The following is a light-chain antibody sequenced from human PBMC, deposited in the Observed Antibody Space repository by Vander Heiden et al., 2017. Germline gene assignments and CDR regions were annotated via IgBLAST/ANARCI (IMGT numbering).Light chain of an antibody. V-gene: IGLV3-21*02. CDR2: NES. J-gene: IGLJ3*02. CDR3: QVWDSSSDHRV. CDR1: NLGSKS. Sequence: SYVLTHPPSVSLAHGQTARLTWGGNNLGSKSVHWYQHQPGHASLLFVNNESDRPSGIPARFSGANSGNTATLTISRGEAGDEADYYCQVWDSSSDHRVFGGGTKLTVL.